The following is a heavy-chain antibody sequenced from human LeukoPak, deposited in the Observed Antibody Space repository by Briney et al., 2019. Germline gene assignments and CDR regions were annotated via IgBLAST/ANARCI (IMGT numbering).Heavy chain of an antibody. CDR1: GGSVSSDIYY. V-gene: IGHV4-61*01. CDR2: IYYSGGT. CDR3: ARLGYSYGYYSFDY. J-gene: IGHJ4*02. D-gene: IGHD5-18*01. Sequence: KPAETLSLTCTVSGGSVSSDIYYWNWIRQPPGKGLEWIGYIYYSGGTIYNPSLKSRVTISVDTSKNQFSLKLSSVTAAGTAVYFCARLGYSYGYYSFDYWGQGTLVTVSS.